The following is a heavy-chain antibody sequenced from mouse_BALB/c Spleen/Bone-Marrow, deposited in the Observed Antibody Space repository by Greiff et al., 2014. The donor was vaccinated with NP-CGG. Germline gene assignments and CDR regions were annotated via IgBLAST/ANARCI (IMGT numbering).Heavy chain of an antibody. D-gene: IGHD2-1*01. CDR2: IWAGGST. CDR3: ARDGLYGNYAMDY. V-gene: IGHV2-9*02. J-gene: IGHJ4*01. Sequence: VQLQQSGPGLVAPSQSLSITCNVSGFSLTSYGVHWVRQPPGKGLEWLGVIWAGGSTNYNSALMSRLSISKDNSKSQVFLKMNSLQTDDTAMYYCARDGLYGNYAMDYWGQGTSVTVSS. CDR1: GFSLTSYG.